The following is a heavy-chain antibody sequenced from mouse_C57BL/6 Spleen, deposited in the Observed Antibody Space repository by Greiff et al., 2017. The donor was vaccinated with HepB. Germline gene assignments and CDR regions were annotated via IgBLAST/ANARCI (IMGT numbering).Heavy chain of an antibody. D-gene: IGHD2-3*01. V-gene: IGHV1-59*01. CDR2: IDPSDSYT. J-gene: IGHJ2*01. CDR3: ARGVTTYFDY. Sequence: QVQLQQPGAELVRPGPSVKLSCKASGYTFTSYWMHWVKQRPGQGLEWIGVIDPSDSYTNYNQKFKGKATLTVDTSSSTAYMQLSSLTSEDSAVYYCARGVTTYFDYWGQGTTLTVSS. CDR1: GYTFTSYW.